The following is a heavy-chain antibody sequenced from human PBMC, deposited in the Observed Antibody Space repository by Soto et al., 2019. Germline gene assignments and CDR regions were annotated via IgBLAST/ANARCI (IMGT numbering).Heavy chain of an antibody. Sequence: QVQVVESGGGVVQPGRSLRLSCAASGFTFSKYAMHWVRQAPGKGLEWVAVISYDGSNKYYAESVKGRFTISRDNSKKTNIKQMERPRGEDTAGVFWAGAFEVGSGIINYFDHWGQGTLVTVSS. J-gene: IGHJ4*02. V-gene: IGHV3-30-3*01. CDR1: GFTFSKYA. CDR2: ISYDGSNK. CDR3: AGAFEVGSGIINYFDH. D-gene: IGHD3-10*01.